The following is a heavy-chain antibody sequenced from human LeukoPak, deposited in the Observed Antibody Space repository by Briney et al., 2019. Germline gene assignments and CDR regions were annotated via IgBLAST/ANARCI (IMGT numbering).Heavy chain of an antibody. Sequence: GGSLRLSCAASGFTFSNAWMSWVRQAPGKGLEWVANIKQDGSEKYYVDSVKGRFTISRDNAKNSLFLQMNSLRADDTAVYYCATAFGGIWGQGTMVTVSS. CDR1: GFTFSNAW. V-gene: IGHV3-7*01. J-gene: IGHJ3*02. CDR2: IKQDGSEK. CDR3: ATAFGGI. D-gene: IGHD3-16*01.